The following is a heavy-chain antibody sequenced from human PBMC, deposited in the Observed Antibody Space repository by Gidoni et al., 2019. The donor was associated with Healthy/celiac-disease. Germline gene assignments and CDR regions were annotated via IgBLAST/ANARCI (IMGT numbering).Heavy chain of an antibody. Sequence: EVQLVESGGGLVKPGGSLRLSCAASGFTFSSYSMNWVRQAPGKGLEWVSSISSSSSYIYYADSVKGRFTISRDNAKNSLYLQMNSLRAEDTAVYYCARDYPIYYDSSGSRADYYYYGMDVWGQGTTVTVSS. CDR1: GFTFSSYS. V-gene: IGHV3-21*01. CDR2: ISSSSSYI. J-gene: IGHJ6*02. D-gene: IGHD3-22*01. CDR3: ARDYPIYYDSSGSRADYYYYGMDV.